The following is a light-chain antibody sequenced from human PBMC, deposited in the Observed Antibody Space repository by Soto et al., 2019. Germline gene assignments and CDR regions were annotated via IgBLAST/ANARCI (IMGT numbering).Light chain of an antibody. CDR1: SSDVGGYNY. CDR3: CSSASSESYV. V-gene: IGLV2-11*01. Sequence: QSALTQPRSVSGSPGQSVTISCTGTSSDVGGYNYVSWFQQHPGRAPKLIIYDVTKRPSGVPDRFSGSKSGDTASLTISGLQAEDEADYYCCSSASSESYVFGTGTKVTVL. J-gene: IGLJ1*01. CDR2: DVT.